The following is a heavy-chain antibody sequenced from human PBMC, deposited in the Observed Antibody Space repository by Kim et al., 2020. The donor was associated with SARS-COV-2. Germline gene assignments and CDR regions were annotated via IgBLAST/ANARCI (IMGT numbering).Heavy chain of an antibody. J-gene: IGHJ4*02. V-gene: IGHV1-46*01. Sequence: SYAQKFQGRVTMPRDPSTSTFYMELSSLRSEDTAVYYCARASGSYFSFDYWGQGTLVTVSS. D-gene: IGHD1-26*01. CDR3: ARASGSYFSFDY.